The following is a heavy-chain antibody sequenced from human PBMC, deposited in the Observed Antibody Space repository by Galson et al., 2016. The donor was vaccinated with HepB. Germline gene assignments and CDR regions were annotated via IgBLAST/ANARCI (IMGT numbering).Heavy chain of an antibody. CDR3: ARRGAIFGGPTVWFGP. Sequence: TLSLTCTVSGTSVSSGDNYWTWIRQPPGKGPEWTGYIYSSGSTSYNPSLKSRVTISGDTSKNQFSLKLSSVTAADTAVYYCARRGAIFGGPTVWFGPWGQGNLVTVSS. CDR1: GTSVSSGDNY. D-gene: IGHD3-3*01. CDR2: IYSSGST. V-gene: IGHV4-30-4*01. J-gene: IGHJ5*02.